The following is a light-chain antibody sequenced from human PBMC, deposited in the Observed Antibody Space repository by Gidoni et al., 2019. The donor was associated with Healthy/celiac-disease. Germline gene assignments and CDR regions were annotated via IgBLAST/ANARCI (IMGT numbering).Light chain of an antibody. CDR1: QSVSSSY. J-gene: IGKJ2*01. CDR3: QQYGSSPA. V-gene: IGKV3-20*01. Sequence: DIVLTQSPGTLSLSPGERATVSCRASQSVSSSYLTWYQQKPGQAPRILIYGAFSSATGIPDRFSGSGSGTDFTITISRLEPEDFAVYYCQQYGSSPAFXQXTKLEIK. CDR2: GAF.